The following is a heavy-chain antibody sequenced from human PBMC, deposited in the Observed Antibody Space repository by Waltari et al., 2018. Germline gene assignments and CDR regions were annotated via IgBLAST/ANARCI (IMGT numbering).Heavy chain of an antibody. CDR3: ARGYRITIFGVDHYYYYGMDV. D-gene: IGHD3-3*01. V-gene: IGHV4-34*01. CDR2: INHSGST. CDR1: GGSFSGYY. Sequence: QVQLQQWGAGLLKPSETLSLTCAVYGGSFSGYYWSWIRQPPGKGLEWIGEINHSGSTNYNPSLKSRVTISVDTSKNQFSLKLSSVTAADTAVYYCARGYRITIFGVDHYYYYGMDVWGQGTTVTVSS. J-gene: IGHJ6*02.